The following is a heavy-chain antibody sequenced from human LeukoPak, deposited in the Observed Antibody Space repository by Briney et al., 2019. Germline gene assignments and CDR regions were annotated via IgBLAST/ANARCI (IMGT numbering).Heavy chain of an antibody. D-gene: IGHD4-17*01. CDR2: ISYDGSNK. CDR1: GFTFSSYA. J-gene: IGHJ4*02. V-gene: IGHV3-30-3*01. Sequence: GGSLRLSCAASGFTFSSYAMHWVRPAPGKGLEWVAVISYDGSNKYYADSVKGRFTISRDNSKNTLYLQMNSLRAEDTAVYYCARDWREYGDSHFDYWGQGTLVTVSS. CDR3: ARDWREYGDSHFDY.